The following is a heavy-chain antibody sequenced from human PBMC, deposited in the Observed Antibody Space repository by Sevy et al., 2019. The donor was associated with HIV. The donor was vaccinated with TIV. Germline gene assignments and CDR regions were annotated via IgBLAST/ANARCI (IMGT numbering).Heavy chain of an antibody. D-gene: IGHD3-10*02. V-gene: IGHV3-23*01. J-gene: IGHJ4*02. CDR2: ISGSGSYT. CDR3: AKEKEMSMYYFHS. Sequence: GGSLRLSCAASGFTFNNYAMNWVRQAPGMGLEWVSVISGSGSYTYYADSVKGRFTISRDTSKNTLYLQMNSLRAEDTAVYYCAKEKEMSMYYFHSWGQGTLVTVSS. CDR1: GFTFNNYA.